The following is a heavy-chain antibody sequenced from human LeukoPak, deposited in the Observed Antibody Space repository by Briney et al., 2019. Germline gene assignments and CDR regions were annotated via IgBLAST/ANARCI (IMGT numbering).Heavy chain of an antibody. Sequence: GGSLRLSCAASGFNISSYAMSWVRQAPGKGLEWVSAISGSGGSTYYADSVKGRFTISRDDSKNTLYLQMNSLRAEDTAVYYCAKVVATHPGSYFDYWGQGTLVTVSS. CDR2: ISGSGGST. CDR1: GFNISSYA. CDR3: AKVVATHPGSYFDY. J-gene: IGHJ4*02. V-gene: IGHV3-23*01. D-gene: IGHD5-12*01.